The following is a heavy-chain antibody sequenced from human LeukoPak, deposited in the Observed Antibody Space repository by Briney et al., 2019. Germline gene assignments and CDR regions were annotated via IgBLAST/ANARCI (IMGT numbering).Heavy chain of an antibody. CDR2: ISYDGSNK. CDR1: GFTFSSYA. D-gene: IGHD3-22*01. J-gene: IGHJ6*02. Sequence: PGGSLRLSCAASGFTFSSYAMHWVRQAPGKGLEWVAVISYDGSNKYYADSVKGRFTISRDNSKNTLYLQMNSLRAEDTAVYYCARGKYYYDSSGYYALWGMDVWGQGTTVTVSS. CDR3: ARGKYYYDSSGYYALWGMDV. V-gene: IGHV3-30-3*01.